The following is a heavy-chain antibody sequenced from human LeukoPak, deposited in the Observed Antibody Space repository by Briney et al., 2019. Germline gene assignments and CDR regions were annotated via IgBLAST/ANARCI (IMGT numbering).Heavy chain of an antibody. CDR1: GFTFSSYA. CDR2: ISYDGSNK. CDR3: ARSDEEAYYFDY. J-gene: IGHJ4*02. V-gene: IGHV3-30-3*01. Sequence: PGRSLRLSCAAPGFTFSSYAMHWVRQAPGKGLEWVAVISYDGSNKYYADSVKGRFTISRDNSKNTLYLQMNSLRAEDTAVYYCARSDEEAYYFDYWGQGTLVTVSS.